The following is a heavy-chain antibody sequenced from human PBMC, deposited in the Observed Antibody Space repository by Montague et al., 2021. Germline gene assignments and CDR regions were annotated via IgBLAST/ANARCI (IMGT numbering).Heavy chain of an antibody. J-gene: IGHJ3*02. Sequence: CLRLSCAASGFSFSSYWMHLFRQAPGKGLLWVSRITLDGSSTTFADSVKGRFTTSRDNAKATLYLQMNSLRVEDTAVYYCARNLASAAPGAFDIWGQGTMVTVSS. CDR2: ITLDGSST. CDR3: ARNLASAAPGAFDI. CDR1: GFSFSSYW. V-gene: IGHV3-74*01. D-gene: IGHD6-13*01.